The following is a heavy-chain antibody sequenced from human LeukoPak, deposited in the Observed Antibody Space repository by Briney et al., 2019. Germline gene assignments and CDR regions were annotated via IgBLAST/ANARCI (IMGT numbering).Heavy chain of an antibody. CDR1: GYGFTNYW. V-gene: IGHV5-51*01. D-gene: IGHD2-2*01. CDR3: AIYCSSTTCPGNWFDP. J-gene: IGHJ5*02. CDR2: IYPGDSDT. Sequence: GESLKISFKSSGYGFTNYWIAWVRPMPGKGLEWMGIIYPGDSDTRYSPSFQGQVTISADKSITTAFLQLNSLKASDTAMYYCAIYCSSTTCPGNWFDPWGQGTLVTVSS.